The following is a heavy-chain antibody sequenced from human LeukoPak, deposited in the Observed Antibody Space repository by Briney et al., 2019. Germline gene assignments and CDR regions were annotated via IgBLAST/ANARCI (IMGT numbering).Heavy chain of an antibody. CDR3: AKEEYSHTTNYFDN. CDR1: GFIFDDYA. D-gene: IGHD2-8*01. CDR2: ISGDGGST. V-gene: IGHV3-43*02. Sequence: PGGSLRLSCAASGFIFDDYAMHWVRQAPGKGLEWVSLISGDGGSTFADSVRGRFTISRDNSKNSLSLQMNSLTTEDTALYYCAKEEYSHTTNYFDNWGQGILVTVSS. J-gene: IGHJ4*02.